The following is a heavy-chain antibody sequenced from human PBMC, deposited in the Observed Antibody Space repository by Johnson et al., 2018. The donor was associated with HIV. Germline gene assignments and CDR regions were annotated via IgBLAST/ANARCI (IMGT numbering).Heavy chain of an antibody. CDR3: ARALSIAAEEDI. Sequence: VQLVESGGGVVQPGGSLRLSCAASGFTFSSYAMHWVRQAPGKGLEWVAVISYDGSNKYYADSVKGRFTISRDNSKNTLYLQMNSLGAEETGVYYCARALSIAAEEDIWGQGTMVTVSS. V-gene: IGHV3-30-3*01. CDR2: ISYDGSNK. J-gene: IGHJ3*02. D-gene: IGHD6-6*01. CDR1: GFTFSSYA.